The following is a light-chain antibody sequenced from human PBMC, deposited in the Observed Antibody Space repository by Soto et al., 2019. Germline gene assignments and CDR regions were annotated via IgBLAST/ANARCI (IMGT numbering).Light chain of an antibody. CDR2: AAS. V-gene: IGKV1-39*01. J-gene: IGKJ5*01. CDR3: QKSYSTPIN. CDR1: QSISSW. Sequence: IYMTQSPSALAASVGGRVTITCRASQSISSWLAWYQQKPGKAPKLLIYAASSLQSGVPSRFSGSGSGTDFTLTISSLQPEDFATYYCQKSYSTPINCGKGKRRAIK.